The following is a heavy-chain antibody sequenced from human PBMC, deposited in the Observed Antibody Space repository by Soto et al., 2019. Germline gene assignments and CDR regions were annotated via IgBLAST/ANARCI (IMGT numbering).Heavy chain of an antibody. V-gene: IGHV3-74*01. CDR3: ARAAYGEYWFDP. CDR1: GFTFSAYW. D-gene: IGHD4-17*01. CDR2: INGDGRTT. Sequence: EVQLVESGGGVVPPGGSLRLSCAASGFTFSAYWMHWVRQAPGEGLMWVSRINGDGRTTSYADSVKGRFTISRENAKNTLYLQMNSLRAEDTAVYYCARAAYGEYWFDPWGQGTLVTVSS. J-gene: IGHJ5*02.